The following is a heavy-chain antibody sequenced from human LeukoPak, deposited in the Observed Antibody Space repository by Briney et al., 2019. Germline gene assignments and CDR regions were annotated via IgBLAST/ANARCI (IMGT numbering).Heavy chain of an antibody. J-gene: IGHJ5*02. CDR1: GGSISSGSYY. Sequence: SQTLSLTCTVSGGSISSGSYYWSWIRQPAGKGLEWIGYIYYSGSTYYNPSLKSRVTISVDTSKNQFSLKLSSVTAADTAVYYCARVLVHLVNWFDPWGQGTLATVSS. CDR2: IYYSGST. D-gene: IGHD3-16*01. V-gene: IGHV4-31*03. CDR3: ARVLVHLVNWFDP.